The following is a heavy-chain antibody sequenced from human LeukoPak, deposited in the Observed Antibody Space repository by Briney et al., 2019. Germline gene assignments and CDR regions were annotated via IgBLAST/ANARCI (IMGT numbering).Heavy chain of an antibody. V-gene: IGHV3-74*01. D-gene: IGHD6-19*01. J-gene: IGHJ6*02. Sequence: GGSLRLSCAASGFTFSIYCMYRVRPVLGEGLVGVSRINRDGCSIGYEVAVKGRLIIFTDNAKNTMHLQMNSLRAEDTAVYYCARGGVAGGMDVWGQGTTVTVSS. CDR2: INRDGCSI. CDR1: GFTFSIYC. CDR3: ARGGVAGGMDV.